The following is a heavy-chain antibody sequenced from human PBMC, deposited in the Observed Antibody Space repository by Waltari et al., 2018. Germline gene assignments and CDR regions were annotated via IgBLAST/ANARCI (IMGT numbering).Heavy chain of an antibody. J-gene: IGHJ4*02. CDR3: ARDIGGYALDY. Sequence: ELQLEESGGGPVQPGGSVGPPCAASGFPFRSYWMHWVRQVPGKGVLWVSRIKSDGSSTTYADAVKGRFTISRDNAKDTLYLQMNSLRAEDTALYYCARDIGGYALDYWGQGTLVTVSS. CDR2: IKSDGSST. V-gene: IGHV3-74*01. CDR1: GFPFRSYW. D-gene: IGHD5-18*01.